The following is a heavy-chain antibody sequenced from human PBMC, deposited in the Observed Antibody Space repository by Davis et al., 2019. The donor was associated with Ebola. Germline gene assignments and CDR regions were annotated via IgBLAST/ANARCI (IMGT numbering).Heavy chain of an antibody. Sequence: PSETLSLTCTVSGYSISSGYYWGWIRQPPGKGLEWIGSIYHSGSTYYNPSLKSRVTISVDTSKNQFSLKLSSVTAADTALYYCARGLGTAMVTLWGQGTLVTVSS. CDR2: IYHSGST. CDR1: GYSISSGYY. D-gene: IGHD5-18*01. V-gene: IGHV4-38-2*02. CDR3: ARGLGTAMVTL. J-gene: IGHJ4*02.